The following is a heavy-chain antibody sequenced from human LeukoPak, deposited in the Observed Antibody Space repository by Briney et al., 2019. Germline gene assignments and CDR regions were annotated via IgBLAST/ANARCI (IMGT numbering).Heavy chain of an antibody. Sequence: SETLSLTCTVSGASVSSSYWDWMRQPPGKGLEWIGYIHNGGSTSYNPSLKSRLTIAIDRARNQFSLKLTSVSAADTAVYYCGRHGYSESDLSLPWGQGTLVTVSS. J-gene: IGHJ5*02. CDR2: IHNGGST. CDR1: GASVSSSY. V-gene: IGHV4-59*08. D-gene: IGHD5-12*01. CDR3: GRHGYSESDLSLP.